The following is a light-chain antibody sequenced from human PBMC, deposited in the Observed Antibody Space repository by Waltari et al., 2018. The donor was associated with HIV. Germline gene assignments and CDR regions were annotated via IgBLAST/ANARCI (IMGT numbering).Light chain of an antibody. CDR2: SNN. CDR1: RSNIGSNT. J-gene: IGLJ3*02. Sequence: QSVLTQPPSASGTPGQTVTISCSGSRSNIGSNTVNWYQHLPGTAPKLLIYSNNVQPSGVPDRFSGLMSGTSAALAISGLQSQDEADYYCTTWDDSLNVLVFGGGTEVTVL. CDR3: TTWDDSLNVLV. V-gene: IGLV1-44*01.